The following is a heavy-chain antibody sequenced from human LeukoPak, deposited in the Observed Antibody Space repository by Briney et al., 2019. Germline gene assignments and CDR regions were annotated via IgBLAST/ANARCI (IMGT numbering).Heavy chain of an antibody. Sequence: GASVKVSCKASGYTFTGYYMHWVRQAPGQGLEWMGWINPNNGGTNYAQKFQGRVTLTRDTSISTAYMELSRLRSDDTAVYYCARVEEYQLLYAYFQHWGQGTLVTVSS. J-gene: IGHJ1*01. CDR2: INPNNGGT. V-gene: IGHV1-2*02. CDR1: GYTFTGYY. D-gene: IGHD2-2*02. CDR3: ARVEEYQLLYAYFQH.